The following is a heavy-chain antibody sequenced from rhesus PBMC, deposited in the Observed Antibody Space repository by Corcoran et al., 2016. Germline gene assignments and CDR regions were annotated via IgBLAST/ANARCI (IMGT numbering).Heavy chain of an antibody. CDR2: VSPQDGEA. D-gene: IGHD6-13*01. J-gene: IGHJ6*01. Sequence: EVQLVQSGAEVKKPGASVKISCKASGYPFTEYYLHWVRQAPGKGLEWSGRVSPQDGEAIHAQKFQDRVTRPSYTATDTAYRGLSSLRSEDTAVYYCATSIAAGGLGLDSWGQGVVVTVSS. CDR3: ATSIAAGGLGLDS. V-gene: IGHV1-111*02. CDR1: GYPFTEYY.